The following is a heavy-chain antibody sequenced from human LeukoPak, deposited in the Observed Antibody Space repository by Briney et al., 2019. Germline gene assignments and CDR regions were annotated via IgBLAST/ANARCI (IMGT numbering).Heavy chain of an antibody. CDR1: GFTFSSYA. J-gene: IGHJ4*02. CDR3: ARGGRIVQIDY. CDR2: ISYDGSNK. D-gene: IGHD2/OR15-2a*01. Sequence: GRSLRLSCAASGFTFSSYAMHWVRQAPGKGLEWVAIISYDGSNKYYADSVKGRFTISRDNSKKTLHLQMNSLRAEDTAVYYCARGGRIVQIDYWGQGTLVAVSS. V-gene: IGHV3-30*04.